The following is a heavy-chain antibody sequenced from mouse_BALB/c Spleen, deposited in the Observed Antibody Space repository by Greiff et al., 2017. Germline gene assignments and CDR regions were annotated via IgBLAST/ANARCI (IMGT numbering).Heavy chain of an antibody. V-gene: IGHV2-9-2*01. CDR2: IWTGGGT. D-gene: IGHD3-1*01. J-gene: IGHJ4*01. Sequence: LVESGPGLVAPSQSLSITCTVSGFSLTSYDISWIRQPPGKGLEWLGVIWTGGGTNYNSAFMSRLSISKDNSKSQVFLKMNSLQTDDTAIYYCVRDRGAVMDYWGQGTSVTVSS. CDR1: GFSLTSYD. CDR3: VRDRGAVMDY.